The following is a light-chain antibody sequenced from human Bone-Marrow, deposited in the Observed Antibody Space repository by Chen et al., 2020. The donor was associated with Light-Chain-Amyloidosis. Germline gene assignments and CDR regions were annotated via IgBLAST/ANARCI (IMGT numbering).Light chain of an antibody. CDR3: QAWDSSTGV. CDR2: QDG. Sequence: SYELTQPPSVSVSPGQTARITCSGDDLPTKYAYWYQQKPGQAPVLVIYQDGKRPSGIPERFSGSKSGSTATLTISGTQPMDEADYYCQAWDSSTGVFGTGTKVTVL. V-gene: IGLV3-1*01. CDR1: DLPTKY. J-gene: IGLJ1*01.